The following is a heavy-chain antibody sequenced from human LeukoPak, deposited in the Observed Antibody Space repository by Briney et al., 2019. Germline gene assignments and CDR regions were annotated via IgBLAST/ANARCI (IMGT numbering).Heavy chain of an antibody. Sequence: GGSLRLSCAASGFTFSSYAMSWVRQAPGKGLEWVSAISGSGGSTYYADSVKGRFTIPRDNSKNTLYLQMNSLRAEDTAVYYCAKERDPVVVIAMGYFDYWGQGTLVTVSS. CDR3: AKERDPVVVIAMGYFDY. CDR2: ISGSGGST. J-gene: IGHJ4*02. D-gene: IGHD2-21*01. CDR1: GFTFSSYA. V-gene: IGHV3-23*01.